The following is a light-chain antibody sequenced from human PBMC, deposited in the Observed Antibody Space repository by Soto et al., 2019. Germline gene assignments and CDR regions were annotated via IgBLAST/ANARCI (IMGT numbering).Light chain of an antibody. V-gene: IGLV2-23*02. CDR2: EVN. J-gene: IGLJ2*01. Sequence: QSALTQPASVSGSPGQSITISCTGTSSDFGNYNLVSWYQQHPGKVPKLILFEVNKRPSGVSGRFSGSKSGNTASLTISGLQAEDEADYYCQSYDSRLSVVFGGGTKLTVL. CDR3: QSYDSRLSVV. CDR1: SSDFGNYNL.